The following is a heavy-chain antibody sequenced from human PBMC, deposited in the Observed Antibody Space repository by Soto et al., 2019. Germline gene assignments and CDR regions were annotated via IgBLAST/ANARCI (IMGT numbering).Heavy chain of an antibody. CDR3: AKIPGY. CDR1: GFTFSSYG. CDR2: ISYDGSNK. V-gene: IGHV3-30*18. D-gene: IGHD2-2*01. J-gene: IGHJ4*02. Sequence: HPGGSLRLSCAASGFTFSSYGMHWVRQAPGKGLEWVAVISYDGSNKYYADSVKGRFTISRDNSKNTLYLQMNSLRAEDTAVYYCAKIPGYWGQGTLVTVSS.